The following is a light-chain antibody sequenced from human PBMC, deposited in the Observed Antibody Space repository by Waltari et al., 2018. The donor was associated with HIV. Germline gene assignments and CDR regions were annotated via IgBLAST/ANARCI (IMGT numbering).Light chain of an antibody. V-gene: IGLV1-44*01. CDR2: SNN. CDR3: AAWDDSLNGFWV. CDR1: SSSIGSNT. Sequence: QSVLTQPPSASGTPGQRVTISCSGSSSSIGSNTVNWFQQLPGTAPKLHIYSNNQRPSGVPDRFSGSKSGTSASLAISGLQSEDEADYYCAAWDDSLNGFWVFGGGTKLTVL. J-gene: IGLJ3*02.